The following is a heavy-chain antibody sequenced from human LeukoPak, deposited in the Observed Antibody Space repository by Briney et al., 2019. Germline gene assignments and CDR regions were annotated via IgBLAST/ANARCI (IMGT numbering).Heavy chain of an antibody. CDR2: INHSGST. CDR1: GGSFSGYY. V-gene: IGHV4-34*01. D-gene: IGHD3-3*01. J-gene: IGHJ4*02. Sequence: PSETLSLTCAVYGGSFSGYYWSWIRQPPGKGLEWIGEINHSGSTNYNPSLKSRVTISVDTSKNQFSLKLSSVTAADTAVYYCARETYDFWSGYYADYWGQGTLVTVSS. CDR3: ARETYDFWSGYYADY.